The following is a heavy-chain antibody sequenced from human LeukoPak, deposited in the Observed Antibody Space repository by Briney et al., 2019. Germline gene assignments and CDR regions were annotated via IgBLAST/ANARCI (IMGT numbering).Heavy chain of an antibody. CDR2: IIPILGIA. CDR1: GGTFSSYA. Sequence: SVKVSCKASGGTFSSYAISWVRQAPGQGLEWMGRIIPILGIANYAQKFQGRVTITADKSTSTAYMELSSLRSEDTAVYYCARVKGIAAAGTPGYWGQGTLVTVSS. CDR3: ARVKGIAAAGTPGY. J-gene: IGHJ4*02. D-gene: IGHD6-13*01. V-gene: IGHV1-69*04.